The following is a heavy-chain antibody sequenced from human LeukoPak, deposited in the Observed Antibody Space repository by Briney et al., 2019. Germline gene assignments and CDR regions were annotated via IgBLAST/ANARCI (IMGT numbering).Heavy chain of an antibody. J-gene: IGHJ5*02. V-gene: IGHV1-69*13. D-gene: IGHD2-2*01. CDR1: GGTFSSNA. Sequence: SVKVSCKASGGTFSSNAISWVRQAPGQGLEWMGGIIPIFGTANYAQKFQGRVTITADESTSTAYMELSSLRSEDTAVYYCAREGEYCSSTSCYGPNWFDPWGQGTLVTVSS. CDR2: IIPIFGTA. CDR3: AREGEYCSSTSCYGPNWFDP.